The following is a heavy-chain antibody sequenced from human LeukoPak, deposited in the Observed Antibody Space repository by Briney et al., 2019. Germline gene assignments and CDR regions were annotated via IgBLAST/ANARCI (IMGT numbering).Heavy chain of an antibody. CDR1: GFRFSNYA. CDR3: AKIAVAPDNY. CDR2: IGGSGGSK. J-gene: IGHJ4*02. Sequence: GGSLRLSCVVSGFRFSNYAMSWVRQAPGKGLEWVSNIGGSGGSKYYRGSVKGRFTVFRDNFKNTLYLEMNSLRDEDTAVYYCAKIAVAPDNYWGQGTLVTVSP. D-gene: IGHD2-21*01. V-gene: IGHV3-23*01.